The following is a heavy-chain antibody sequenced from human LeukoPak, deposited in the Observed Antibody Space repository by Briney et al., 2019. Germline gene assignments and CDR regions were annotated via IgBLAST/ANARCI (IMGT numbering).Heavy chain of an antibody. D-gene: IGHD3-3*02. Sequence: GGSLRLSCAASGFTFSSYSMSWVRQAPGKGLEWVSAISGSGGSTYYADSVKGRFTISRDNAKNSVYLQMNSLSAEDTAVYYCARVIAISAFDIWGQGTMVTVSS. J-gene: IGHJ3*02. CDR3: ARVIAISAFDI. CDR1: GFTFSSYS. V-gene: IGHV3-23*01. CDR2: ISGSGGST.